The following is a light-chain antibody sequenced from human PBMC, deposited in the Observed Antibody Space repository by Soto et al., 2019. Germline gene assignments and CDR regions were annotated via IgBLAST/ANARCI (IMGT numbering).Light chain of an antibody. J-gene: IGKJ1*01. CDR1: QSISNW. CDR3: QQYNSYS. CDR2: HAS. V-gene: IGKV1-5*01. Sequence: DIQMPQSPSTLPASVGDRVTITCRASQSISNWLAWYQQKPGKAPKLLIYHASTLESGVPSRFSGSGSGTEFTLTISSLQPDDFATYYCQQYNSYSFGQGTRWIS.